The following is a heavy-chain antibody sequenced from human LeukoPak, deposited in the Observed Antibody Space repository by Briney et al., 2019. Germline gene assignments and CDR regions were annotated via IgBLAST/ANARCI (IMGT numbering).Heavy chain of an antibody. CDR3: ARDWFGIES. J-gene: IGHJ4*02. D-gene: IGHD3-16*01. Sequence: GGSLRLSCAASGFTFSNYWMHWVRQAPGKGLVWVSRINGDGSSTNYADSVKGRFTISRDNAKNTVNLQMNSLRAEDTAVYYCARDWFGIESWGQGTLVTVSP. CDR1: GFTFSNYW. V-gene: IGHV3-74*01. CDR2: INGDGSST.